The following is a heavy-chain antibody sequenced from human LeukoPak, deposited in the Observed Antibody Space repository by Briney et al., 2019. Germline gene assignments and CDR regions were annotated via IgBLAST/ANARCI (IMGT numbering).Heavy chain of an antibody. Sequence: SETLSLTCTVSGGSISSGSYYWSWIRRPAGKGLEWIGRIYTSGSTNYNPSLKSRVTISVDTSKNQFSLKLSSVTAADTAVYYCARAPDYGDYGFDYWGQGTLVTVSS. CDR1: GGSISSGSYY. J-gene: IGHJ4*02. V-gene: IGHV4-61*02. D-gene: IGHD4-17*01. CDR2: IYTSGST. CDR3: ARAPDYGDYGFDY.